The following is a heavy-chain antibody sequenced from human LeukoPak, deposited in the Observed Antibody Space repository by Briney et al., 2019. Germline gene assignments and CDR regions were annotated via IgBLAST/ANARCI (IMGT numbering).Heavy chain of an antibody. CDR2: ISSSSNYI. CDR3: ARLLGESTIYDL. D-gene: IGHD5/OR15-5a*01. CDR1: GGTFSSYS. V-gene: IGHV3-21*01. Sequence: GGSLSLSCAVSGGTFSSYSMNWVRQAPGKGLEWVSSISSSSNYIYYADSVKGRFTISRDNAKNSLFLQMNSLRDEDTAMYYCARLLGESTIYDLWGLGTLVTVSS. J-gene: IGHJ5*02.